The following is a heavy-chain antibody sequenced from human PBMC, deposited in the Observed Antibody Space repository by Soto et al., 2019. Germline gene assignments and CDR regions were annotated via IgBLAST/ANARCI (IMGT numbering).Heavy chain of an antibody. CDR2: IRSSGSPT. J-gene: IGHJ4*02. D-gene: IGHD2-2*01. Sequence: EEQLVESGGGLVQPGGSLRLSCVAYGFAFSNYSMNWVRQAPGKGLEWVSYIRSSGSPTYYAGSVKGRFTISRDNAKKSLYLQMNSLRAEDTAVYYCARMTSSLSPGRWGQGTLVTVSS. CDR3: ARMTSSLSPGR. V-gene: IGHV3-48*01. CDR1: GFAFSNYS.